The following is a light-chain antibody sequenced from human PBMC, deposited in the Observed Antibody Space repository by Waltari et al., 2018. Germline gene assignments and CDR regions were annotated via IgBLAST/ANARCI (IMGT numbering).Light chain of an antibody. V-gene: IGKV2-29*02. CDR3: MQGLHLPYT. Sequence: DVVMTPTPLSLSVTHGQPASIPCKSSPSLLHSDGKTYLHWYQQKSGQSPQLLIYDVSSRFSGVSDRFSGSGSGTDFTLKISRVEAEDVGIYYCMQGLHLPYTFGQGTRLEIK. CDR1: PSLLHSDGKTY. J-gene: IGKJ2*01. CDR2: DVS.